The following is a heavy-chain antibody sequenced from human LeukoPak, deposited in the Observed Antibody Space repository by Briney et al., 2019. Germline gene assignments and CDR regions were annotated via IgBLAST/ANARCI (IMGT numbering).Heavy chain of an antibody. CDR1: GGSISSGGYS. V-gene: IGHV4-30-2*01. CDR2: IYHSGST. Sequence: SQALSLTCAVSGGSISSGGYSWSWIRQPPGKGLEWIGYIYHSGSTYYNPSLKSRVTISVDRSKNQFSLKLSSVTAADTAVYYCARGEYSYGMDVWGQGTMVTVSS. J-gene: IGHJ6*02. D-gene: IGHD5-18*01. CDR3: ARGEYSYGMDV.